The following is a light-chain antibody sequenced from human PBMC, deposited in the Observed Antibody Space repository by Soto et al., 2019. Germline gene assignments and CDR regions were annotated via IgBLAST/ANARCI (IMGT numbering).Light chain of an antibody. V-gene: IGLV1-40*01. CDR1: SSNIGAGSD. CDR3: QTYDVSLSAGI. CDR2: GNS. J-gene: IGLJ2*01. Sequence: QSVLTQSPSVSGAPGQRVTISCTGTSSNIGAGSDVHWYQQLPGTAPRLLIYGNSNRASGVPDRFSDSKSGTSASLDISGLQAEDEADYYCQTYDVSLSAGIFGGGTKLTVL.